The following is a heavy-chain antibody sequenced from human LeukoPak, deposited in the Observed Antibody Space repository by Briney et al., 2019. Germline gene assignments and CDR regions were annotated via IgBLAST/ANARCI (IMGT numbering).Heavy chain of an antibody. J-gene: IGHJ6*02. CDR3: ARDKYSSGWYYYYGMDV. CDR1: GFTVSSNY. CDR2: IYSGGST. Sequence: PGGSLRLSCAASGFTVSSNYMSWVRQAPGKGLEWVSVIYSGGSTYYADSVKGRFTISRDNSKNTLYLQMNSLRAEDTAVYYCARDKYSSGWYYYYGMDVWGQGTMVTVSS. V-gene: IGHV3-66*01. D-gene: IGHD6-19*01.